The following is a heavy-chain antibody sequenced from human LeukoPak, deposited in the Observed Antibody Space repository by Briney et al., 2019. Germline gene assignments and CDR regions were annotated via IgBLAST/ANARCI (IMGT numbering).Heavy chain of an antibody. Sequence: GRSLRLSCAASGFTFSSYGMHWVRQAPGKGLEGGTVISYDGSNKYYADSVKGRFTISRDNSKNTLYLQMNSLRAEDTAVYYCAKEGYDILTAYSAPEYYYYYGMDVWGQGTTVTVSS. CDR3: AKEGYDILTAYSAPEYYYYYGMDV. V-gene: IGHV3-30*18. CDR1: GFTFSSYG. D-gene: IGHD3-9*01. CDR2: ISYDGSNK. J-gene: IGHJ6*02.